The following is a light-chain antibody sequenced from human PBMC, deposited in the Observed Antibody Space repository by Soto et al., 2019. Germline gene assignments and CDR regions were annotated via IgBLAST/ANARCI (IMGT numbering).Light chain of an antibody. CDR2: GAS. J-gene: IGKJ1*01. V-gene: IGKV3-15*01. CDR1: QSVSSN. CDR3: HQYKKGPWT. Sequence: IVMTQSPATLSVSNKERATLSCRASQSVSSNLAWYQQKPGQAPRLLIYGASTRATGIPARFSGSGSETEFTLTIRSLQSEDFALYYCHQYKKGPWTFGQGTKV.